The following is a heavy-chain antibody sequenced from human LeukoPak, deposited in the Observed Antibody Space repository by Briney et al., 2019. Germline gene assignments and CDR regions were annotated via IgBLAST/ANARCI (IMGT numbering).Heavy chain of an antibody. Sequence: SSQTLSLTCTVSGGSISSGSYYWSWLRRPAGKGLEWIGRIYTSGTTNYNPSLKSRVTISLDTSKNQFPLKLSSVTAADTALYYCAREAWDYSSSSWFDYWGQGTLVTVSS. D-gene: IGHD6-6*01. CDR2: IYTSGTT. V-gene: IGHV4-61*02. J-gene: IGHJ4*02. CDR3: AREAWDYSSSSWFDY. CDR1: GGSISSGSYY.